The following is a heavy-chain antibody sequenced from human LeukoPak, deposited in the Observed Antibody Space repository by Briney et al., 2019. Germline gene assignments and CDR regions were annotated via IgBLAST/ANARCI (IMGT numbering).Heavy chain of an antibody. Sequence: VASVKVSCKASGYTFTSYGISWVRQAPVQGLECMGWISAYNGNTNYAQKLQGRVTMTTDTSTSTAYMELRSLRSDDTAVYYCARAVSSSWLLPFWGQGTLVTVSS. D-gene: IGHD6-13*01. J-gene: IGHJ4*02. CDR1: GYTFTSYG. V-gene: IGHV1-18*01. CDR2: ISAYNGNT. CDR3: ARAVSSSWLLPF.